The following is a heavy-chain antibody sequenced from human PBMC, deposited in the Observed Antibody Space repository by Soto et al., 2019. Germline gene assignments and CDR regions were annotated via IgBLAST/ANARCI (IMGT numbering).Heavy chain of an antibody. CDR3: ARAPINPKWGVTMFDY. Sequence: QVHLVQSATEVKRPGASVKVSCQTSGFTFTSHAIQWVRQAPGQRPEWLGWINAGNGNTKYSRRFQGRNTITRDTAASTAYMELDSLTSEDTALFYCARAPINPKWGVTMFDYWGQGTLVTVSS. CDR1: GFTFTSHA. D-gene: IGHD7-27*01. J-gene: IGHJ4*02. V-gene: IGHV1-3*01. CDR2: INAGNGNT.